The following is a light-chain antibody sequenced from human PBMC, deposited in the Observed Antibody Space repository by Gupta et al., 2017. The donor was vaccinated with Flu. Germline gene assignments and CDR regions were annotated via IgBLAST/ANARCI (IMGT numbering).Light chain of an antibody. V-gene: IGLV3-21*02. J-gene: IGLJ2*01. CDR3: QGWDSSSDHVV. CDR1: NIGSKS. Sequence: SSVLTQPPSVSVAPGQTARITCGGNNIGSKSVHWYQQKPGQAPVLVVYDDSDRPSGIPARFSGSNSGNTATLTISRVEAGDEADYYCQGWDSSSDHVVFGGGTKLTVL. CDR2: DDS.